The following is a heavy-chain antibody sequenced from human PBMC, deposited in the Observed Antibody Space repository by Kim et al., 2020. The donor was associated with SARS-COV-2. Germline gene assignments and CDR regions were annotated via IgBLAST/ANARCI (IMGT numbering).Heavy chain of an antibody. CDR2: ISYDGSNK. Sequence: GGSLRLSCAASGFTFSSYGMHWVRQAPGKGLEWVAVISYDGSNKYYADSVKGRFTISRDNSKNTLYLQMNSLRAEDTAVYYCAKSLGGGPHCTNGVCYY. CDR1: GFTFSSYG. J-gene: IGHJ6*01. CDR3: AKSLGGGPHCTNGVCYY. D-gene: IGHD2-8*01. V-gene: IGHV3-30*18.